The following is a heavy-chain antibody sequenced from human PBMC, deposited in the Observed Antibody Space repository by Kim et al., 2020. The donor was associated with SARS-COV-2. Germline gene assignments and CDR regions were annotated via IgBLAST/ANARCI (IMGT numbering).Heavy chain of an antibody. V-gene: IGHV4-34*01. CDR1: GGSFSGYY. D-gene: IGHD6-13*01. Sequence: SETLSLTCAVYGGSFSGYYWSWIRQPPGKGLEWIGEINHSGSTNYNPSLKSRVTISVDTSKNQFSLKLSSVTAADTAVYYCARIVGSGYQYYYYGMDVWGQGTTVTVSS. CDR3: ARIVGSGYQYYYYGMDV. CDR2: INHSGST. J-gene: IGHJ6*02.